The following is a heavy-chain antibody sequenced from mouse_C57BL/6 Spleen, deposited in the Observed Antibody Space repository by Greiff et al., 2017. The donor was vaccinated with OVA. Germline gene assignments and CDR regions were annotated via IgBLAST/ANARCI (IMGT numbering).Heavy chain of an antibody. Sequence: VQLQHSGPGLVKPSQSLSLTCSVTGYSITSGYYWNWIRQFPGNKLEWMGYISYDGSNNYNPSLKNRISITRDTSKNQFFLKLNSVTTEDTATYYCARRSIYYFDYWGQGTTLTVSS. CDR2: ISYDGSN. D-gene: IGHD2-10*02. CDR3: ARRSIYYFDY. CDR1: GYSITSGYY. J-gene: IGHJ2*01. V-gene: IGHV3-6*01.